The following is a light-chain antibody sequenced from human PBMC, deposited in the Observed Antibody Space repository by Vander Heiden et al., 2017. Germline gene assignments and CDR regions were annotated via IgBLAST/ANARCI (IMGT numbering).Light chain of an antibody. Sequence: QSVLTQPPSVSGAPGQRVTISCTGRSSNIGTGYEVHWYQQLPGTAPKVLIYANGNRPSGVPDRFSGSKSGTSASLAITGLQVEDEADYYCQSYDSSLSGYVFGTGTKVTVL. J-gene: IGLJ1*01. CDR1: SSNIGTGYE. CDR2: ANG. CDR3: QSYDSSLSGYV. V-gene: IGLV1-40*01.